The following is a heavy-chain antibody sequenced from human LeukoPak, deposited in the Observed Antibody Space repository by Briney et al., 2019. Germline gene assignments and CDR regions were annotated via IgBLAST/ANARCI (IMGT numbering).Heavy chain of an antibody. Sequence: GRSLRLSCAASGFTFDDYAMHWVRQAPGKGLEWISGISWNSGSIDYADSVKGRFTISRDNAKNSLYLQMNSLRVEDTAFYYCAKDNRRHYTSGPNPDSLHWGQGALVTVSS. D-gene: IGHD6-19*01. J-gene: IGHJ4*02. CDR3: AKDNRRHYTSGPNPDSLH. CDR1: GFTFDDYA. V-gene: IGHV3-9*01. CDR2: ISWNSGSI.